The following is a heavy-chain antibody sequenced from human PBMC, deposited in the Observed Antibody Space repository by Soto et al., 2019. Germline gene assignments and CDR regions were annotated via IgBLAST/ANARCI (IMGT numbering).Heavy chain of an antibody. CDR2: VHYNGRT. CDR3: AMHGSGSYYPVDS. V-gene: IGHV4-39*01. CDR1: GGSITSGDNYY. D-gene: IGHD3-10*01. J-gene: IGHJ4*02. Sequence: QLQLQESGPGLVQPSETLSLPCTVSGGSITSGDNYYWGWIRQPPGTGLEYIGSVHYNGRTYYNPSLTSRVTVSADTSKNLFSLKLTSVTAADTAVYYWAMHGSGSYYPVDSWGQGTLVTVSS.